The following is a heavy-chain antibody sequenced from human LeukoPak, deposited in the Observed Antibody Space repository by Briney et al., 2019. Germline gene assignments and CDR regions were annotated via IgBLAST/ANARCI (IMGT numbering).Heavy chain of an antibody. CDR3: ARGPITTRSHFDY. CDR1: GGTFSSYA. CDR2: IIPIFATA. D-gene: IGHD3-22*01. Sequence: SVTVSCKASGGTFSSYAISWVRQAPGQGLEWMGGIIPIFATANYAQKFQGRVTITADESTSTAYMELSSLRSEDTAVYYCARGPITTRSHFDYWGQGTLVTVSS. J-gene: IGHJ4*02. V-gene: IGHV1-69*13.